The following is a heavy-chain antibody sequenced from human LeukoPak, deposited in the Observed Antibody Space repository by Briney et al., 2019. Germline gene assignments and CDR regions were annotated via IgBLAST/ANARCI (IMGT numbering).Heavy chain of an antibody. CDR3: ARDVDSGWYGY. CDR1: GYTFTSYY. Sequence: ASVTVSCTASGYTFTSYYMHWVRQAPGQGLEWMGIINPSGGSTSYAQKFQGRVTMTRDTSTSTVYMELSSLRSEDTAVYYCARDVDSGWYGYWGQGTLVTVSS. J-gene: IGHJ4*02. D-gene: IGHD6-19*01. CDR2: INPSGGST. V-gene: IGHV1-46*01.